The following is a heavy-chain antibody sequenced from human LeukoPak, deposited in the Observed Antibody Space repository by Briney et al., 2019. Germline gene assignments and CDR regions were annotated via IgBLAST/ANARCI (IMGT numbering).Heavy chain of an antibody. V-gene: IGHV3-7*01. CDR2: IKQGGTEK. CDR3: ARPFSSSWPNWFDP. Sequence: GGSLRLSCAASGFTFSSYWMSWVRQAPGKGLEWVANIKQGGTEKFYVDSVKGRFTISRDNAKNTLYLQMNSLRAEDTAVYYCARPFSSSWPNWFDPWGQGTLVTVSS. CDR1: GFTFSSYW. J-gene: IGHJ5*02. D-gene: IGHD6-13*01.